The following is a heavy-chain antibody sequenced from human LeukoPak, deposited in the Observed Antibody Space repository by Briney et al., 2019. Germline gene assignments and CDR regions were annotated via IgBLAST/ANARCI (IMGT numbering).Heavy chain of an antibody. J-gene: IGHJ3*02. V-gene: IGHV3-21*03. Sequence: GGSLRLSCTASGFTFSSYSLNWVRQAPGKGLEWVSSVKGRFTISRDNDKNSLYLQMNSLRVEDTAVYYCARVFRPSLTVFIIRGAFDIWGQGTMVTVSS. D-gene: IGHD3-3*01. CDR1: GFTFSSYS. CDR3: ARVFRPSLTVFIIRGAFDI.